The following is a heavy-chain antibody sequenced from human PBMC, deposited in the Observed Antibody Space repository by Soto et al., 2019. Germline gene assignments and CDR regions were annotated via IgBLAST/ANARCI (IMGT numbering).Heavy chain of an antibody. D-gene: IGHD6-13*01. CDR2: ISGSGGST. V-gene: IGHV3-23*01. Sequence: PGGSLRLSCAASGFTFSSYAMSWVRQAPGKGLEWVSAISGSGGSTYYADSVKGRFTISRDNSKNTLYLQMNSLRAEDTAVYYCAKWGIAAAGTYYYYGMDVWGQGTTVTVS. J-gene: IGHJ6*02. CDR3: AKWGIAAAGTYYYYGMDV. CDR1: GFTFSSYA.